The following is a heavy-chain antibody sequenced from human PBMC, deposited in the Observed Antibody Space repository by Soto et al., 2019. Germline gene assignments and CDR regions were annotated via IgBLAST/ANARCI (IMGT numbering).Heavy chain of an antibody. D-gene: IGHD3-22*01. V-gene: IGHV3-23*01. CDR3: AKFPGYDSRGYYSSLDY. CDR1: GFTFSPYA. CDR2: MSGSGGTT. J-gene: IGHJ4*02. Sequence: GGSLRLSCAASGFTFSPYAMSWVRQAPGKGLEWVSTMSGSGGTTYYADSVKGRFTISRDNSKSTLFLQMNSLRPEDTAVYYCAKFPGYDSRGYYSSLDYWGQGTLVTVSS.